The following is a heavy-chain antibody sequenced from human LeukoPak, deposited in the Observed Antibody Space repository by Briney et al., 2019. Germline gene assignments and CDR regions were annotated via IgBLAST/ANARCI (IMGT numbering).Heavy chain of an antibody. CDR1: GFTFSCYG. CDR3: APGGDGNNPAYFQH. V-gene: IGHV3-30*03. CDR2: VSYDGSNK. J-gene: IGHJ1*01. D-gene: IGHD5-24*01. Sequence: GRSLRLSYAASGFTFSCYGMHWVRQAPGKGLEWVAIVSYDGSNKYYADSVKGRFTISRDNSKNTLYLQMNSLRAEDTAVYYCAPGGDGNNPAYFQHWGQGTLVTVSS.